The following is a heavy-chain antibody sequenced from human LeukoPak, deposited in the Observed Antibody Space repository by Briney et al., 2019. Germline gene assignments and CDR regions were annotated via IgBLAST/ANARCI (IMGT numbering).Heavy chain of an antibody. CDR1: GFTFSYYG. V-gene: IGHV3-30*02. D-gene: IGHD2-15*01. CDR3: AKAPVTSCRGAFCYPFDY. Sequence: GGSLRLSCAVSGFTFSYYGMHWVRQAPGKGLEWVAFIRYDGNDKFYAESVKGRFTISRDTSRNALYLQMNSLRAEDAAVYYCAKAPVTSCRGAFCYPFDYWGQGTLVTVSS. CDR2: IRYDGNDK. J-gene: IGHJ4*02.